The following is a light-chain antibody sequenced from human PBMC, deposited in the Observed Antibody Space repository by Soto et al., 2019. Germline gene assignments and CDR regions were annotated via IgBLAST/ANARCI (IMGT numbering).Light chain of an antibody. V-gene: IGKV3-15*01. CDR2: RTS. CDR1: QSISSN. J-gene: IGKJ4*01. CDR3: QQYNNWPRAT. Sequence: EIVMTQSPATLSVSPGERATLSCRANQSISSNLAWYQQKPGQAPRLLMFRTSSRATGFPARFSGSGSGTEFNLTISSLQSEDFGVYYCQQYNNWPRATFGGGTKVDIK.